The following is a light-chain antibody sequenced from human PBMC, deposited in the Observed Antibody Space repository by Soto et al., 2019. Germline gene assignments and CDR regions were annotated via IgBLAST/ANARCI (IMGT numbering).Light chain of an antibody. Sequence: QSVLIQPPSASGTPGQRVSISCSGSSSNIGSNTVNWYQQFPGTAPKLLIYSADQRPSGVPERFSGSKSGTSASLAISGLQSEDEADYYCSAYTSSDTGVFGTGTKLTVL. V-gene: IGLV1-44*01. J-gene: IGLJ1*01. CDR1: SSNIGSNT. CDR3: SAYTSSDTGV. CDR2: SAD.